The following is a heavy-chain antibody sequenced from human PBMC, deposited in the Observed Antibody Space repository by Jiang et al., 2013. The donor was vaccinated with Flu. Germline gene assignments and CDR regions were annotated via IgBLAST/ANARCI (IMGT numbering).Heavy chain of an antibody. Sequence: SLKSRVTISVDTSKNQXSLKLSSVTAADTAVYYCASYYDILTGYGDWGQGTLVTVSS. CDR3: ASYYDILTGYGD. D-gene: IGHD3-9*01. J-gene: IGHJ4*02. V-gene: IGHV4-59*01.